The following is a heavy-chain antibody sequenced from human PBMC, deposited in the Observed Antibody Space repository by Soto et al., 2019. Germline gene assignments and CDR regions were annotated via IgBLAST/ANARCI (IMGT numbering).Heavy chain of an antibody. CDR1: GFSFSSYG. D-gene: IGHD6-13*01. CDR3: AKDYGPKAPYPYSNTHTDF. J-gene: IGHJ4*02. V-gene: IGHV3-30*18. Sequence: QRHLVESGGGVVQPGRSLRLSCAASGFSFSSYGMHWFRQAPGKGLEWVAVISHDGAFKDYADSVKGRFTISRDNSENTLFLEMNSLGPSDTAVYYCAKDYGPKAPYPYSNTHTDFWGQGTRVTVSS. CDR2: ISHDGAFK.